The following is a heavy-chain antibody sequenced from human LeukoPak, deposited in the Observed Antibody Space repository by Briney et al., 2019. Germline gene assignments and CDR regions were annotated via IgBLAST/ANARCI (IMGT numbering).Heavy chain of an antibody. CDR1: GFTFSSYG. V-gene: IGHV3-33*06. J-gene: IGHJ5*02. D-gene: IGHD4-17*01. CDR2: IWYGGSNK. CDR3: AKKDLPGDYPSVGFDP. Sequence: PGRSLRLSCAASGFTFSSYGMHWVRQAPGKGLEWVAVIWYGGSNKYYADSVKGRFTISRDNSKNTLYLQMNSLRAEDTAVYYCAKKDLPGDYPSVGFDPWGQGTLVTVSS.